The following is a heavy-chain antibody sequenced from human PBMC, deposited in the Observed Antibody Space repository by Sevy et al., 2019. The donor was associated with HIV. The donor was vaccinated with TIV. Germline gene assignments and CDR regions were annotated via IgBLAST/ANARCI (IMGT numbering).Heavy chain of an antibody. CDR1: GGTFSSYA. J-gene: IGHJ4*02. CDR2: IIPIFGTA. CDR3: ARDREYCSSTSCYVFYFDY. Sequence: ASVKVSCKASGGTFSSYAISWVRQAPGLGLEWMGGIIPIFGTANYAQKFQGRVTITADESTSTAYMELSSLRSEDTAVYYCARDREYCSSTSCYVFYFDYWGQGTLVTVSS. D-gene: IGHD2-2*01. V-gene: IGHV1-69*13.